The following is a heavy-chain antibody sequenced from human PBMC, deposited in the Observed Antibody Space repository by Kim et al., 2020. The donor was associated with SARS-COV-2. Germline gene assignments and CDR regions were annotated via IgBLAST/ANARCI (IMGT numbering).Heavy chain of an antibody. Sequence: SETLSLTCTVSGGSISSSSYYWGWIRQPPGKGLEWIGSIYYSGSTYYNPSLKSRVTISVDTSKNQFSLKLSSVTAADTAVYYCASSNPGYSSSWYLLNWFDPWGQGSLGTVSS. CDR1: GGSISSSSYY. D-gene: IGHD6-13*01. J-gene: IGHJ5*02. CDR3: ASSNPGYSSSWYLLNWFDP. CDR2: IYYSGST. V-gene: IGHV4-39*01.